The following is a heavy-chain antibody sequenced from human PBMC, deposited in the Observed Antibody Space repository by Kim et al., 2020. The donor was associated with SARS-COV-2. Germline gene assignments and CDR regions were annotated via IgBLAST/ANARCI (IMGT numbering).Heavy chain of an antibody. CDR2: ISGTAHGYNT. CDR3: AKRLYDTSGWSRAVDC. D-gene: IGHD3-22*01. J-gene: IGHJ4*02. Sequence: GGSLRLSCAASGFTFSSYTMSWFRQAPGKGLEWVSAISGTAHGYNTYYAASVKGRFTISRDNSKNTLYLQMNSLKAEDTAVYYCAKRLYDTSGWSRAVDCWGQGTLVTVSS. CDR1: GFTFSSYT. V-gene: IGHV3-23*01.